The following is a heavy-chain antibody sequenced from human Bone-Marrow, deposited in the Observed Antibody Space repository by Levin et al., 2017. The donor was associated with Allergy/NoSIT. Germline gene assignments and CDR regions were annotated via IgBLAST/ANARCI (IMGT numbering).Heavy chain of an antibody. CDR2: IYYSGNT. J-gene: IGHJ4*02. Sequence: SQTLSLTCTVSGGSISGGGYYWSWIRQHPGKGLEWIGYIYYSGNTYYNPSLKSRVIISVVTSKNQLSLKLTSVTVADTAVYYCARFNGYDFDYWRQGTLVTVSS. D-gene: IGHD5-12*01. CDR3: ARFNGYDFDY. V-gene: IGHV4-31*03. CDR1: GGSISGGGYY.